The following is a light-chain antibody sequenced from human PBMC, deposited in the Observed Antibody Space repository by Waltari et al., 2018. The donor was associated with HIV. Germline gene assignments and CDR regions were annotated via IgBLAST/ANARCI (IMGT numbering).Light chain of an antibody. V-gene: IGLV3-21*02. J-gene: IGLJ2*01. Sequence: SYVLTQPPSVSVAPGQTARITCGGNNIAAIKSVHVYRKSPGQAPVLVFYDDRDRPSGIPDRFSGSSSGDTATLTISRAEAGDEADYYCQVYSDRGDPVIFGGGTKLTVL. CDR3: QVYSDRGDPVI. CDR1: NIAAIKS. CDR2: DDR.